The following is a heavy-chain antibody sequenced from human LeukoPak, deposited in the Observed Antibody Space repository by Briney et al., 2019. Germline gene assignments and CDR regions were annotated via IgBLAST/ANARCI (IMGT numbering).Heavy chain of an antibody. CDR1: GFTLDDYG. CDR2: INWNGGNT. J-gene: IGHJ4*02. CDR3: ARVAFRSSAYISGIEY. D-gene: IGHD1-14*01. Sequence: GGSLRLSCAASGFTLDDYGMSWVRQAPGKGLEWVSGINWNGGNTGYVDSVKGRFTISRDNSKNTLYLQMNSLRGEDTAVYYCARVAFRSSAYISGIEYWGQGTLVTVSS. V-gene: IGHV3-20*04.